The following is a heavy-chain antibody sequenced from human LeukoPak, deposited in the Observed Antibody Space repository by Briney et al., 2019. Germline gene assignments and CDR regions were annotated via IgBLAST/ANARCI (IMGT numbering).Heavy chain of an antibody. V-gene: IGHV3-9*03. Sequence: GRSLRLSCAASGFTFDDYAMHWVRQAPGKGLEWVSGISWNSGTVGCADSVKGRFTVSRDNDKKSLYLQMNSLRPEDLALYFCAKARCSSIRCYEFDYWGQGTQVTVSS. CDR2: ISWNSGTV. D-gene: IGHD2-2*01. J-gene: IGHJ4*02. CDR3: AKARCSSIRCYEFDY. CDR1: GFTFDDYA.